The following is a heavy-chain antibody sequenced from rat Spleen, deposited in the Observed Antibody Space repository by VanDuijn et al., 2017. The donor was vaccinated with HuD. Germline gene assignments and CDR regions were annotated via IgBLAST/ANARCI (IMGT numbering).Heavy chain of an antibody. V-gene: IGHV5-29*01. CDR2: ISYDGSTT. J-gene: IGHJ4*01. D-gene: IGHD1-2*01. Sequence: EVELVESGGGLVQPGRSMRLSCAASGFTFRNYGMAWVRQAPTKGLDWVAIISYDGSTTYYRDSVKGRFTISRDNAKSTLYLQMNSLQIEDTATYYCARLGGLWRGIYGVMDVWGQGASVTVSS. CDR1: GFTFRNYG. CDR3: ARLGGLWRGIYGVMDV.